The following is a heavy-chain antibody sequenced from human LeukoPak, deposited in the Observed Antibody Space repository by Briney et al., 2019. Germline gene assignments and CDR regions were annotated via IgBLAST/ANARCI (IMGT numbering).Heavy chain of an antibody. Sequence: GGSLRLSCAASGFTFSSYWMSWVRQAPGKALEWVSRVDGGGSISYADSVRGRFSISRDSSKSTLYLQMGSLRGEDTAVYYCARDDAPDGGFLDYWGQGTLVTVSS. CDR1: GFTFSSYW. J-gene: IGHJ4*02. D-gene: IGHD2/OR15-2a*01. CDR2: VDGGGSI. V-gene: IGHV3-53*01. CDR3: ARDDAPDGGFLDY.